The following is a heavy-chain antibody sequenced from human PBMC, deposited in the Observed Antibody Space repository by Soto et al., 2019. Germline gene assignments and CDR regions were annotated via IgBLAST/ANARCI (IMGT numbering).Heavy chain of an antibody. CDR3: ARPLGYCSGGSCPEYFQH. Sequence: QGQLGQSGAEGKKPGSSVKVSCKASGGTFSSYAISWVRQAPGQGLGWMGGIIPIFGTANYAQKFQGRVTITADESTSTAYMELSSLRSEDTAVYYCARPLGYCSGGSCPEYFQHWGQGTLVTVSS. D-gene: IGHD2-15*01. V-gene: IGHV1-69*01. J-gene: IGHJ1*01. CDR1: GGTFSSYA. CDR2: IIPIFGTA.